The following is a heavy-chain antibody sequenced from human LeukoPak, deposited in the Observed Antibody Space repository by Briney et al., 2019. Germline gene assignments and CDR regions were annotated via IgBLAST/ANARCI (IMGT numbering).Heavy chain of an antibody. CDR1: GYTFTSYD. V-gene: IGHV1-2*02. J-gene: IGHJ4*02. CDR3: ARRGGSGSYRY. D-gene: IGHD3-10*01. Sequence: ASVKVSCKASGYTFTSYDINWVRQATGQGLEWMGWINPNSGGTNYAQKFQGRVTMTRDTSISTAYMELCRLRSDDTAVYYCARRGGSGSYRYWGQGTPVTVTS. CDR2: INPNSGGT.